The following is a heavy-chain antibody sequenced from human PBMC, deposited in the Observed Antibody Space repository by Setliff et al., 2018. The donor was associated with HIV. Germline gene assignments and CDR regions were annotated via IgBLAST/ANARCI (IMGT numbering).Heavy chain of an antibody. CDR2: ISWNSGSI. CDR3: ARESSSGSQDY. J-gene: IGHJ4*02. Sequence: GGSLRLSCAASGFTFDDYAMHWVRQAPGKGLEWVSGISWNSGSIGYADSVKGRFTISRDNAKNIMYLQMSNLRLEDTAVYYCARESSSGSQDYWGQGTPVTVSS. V-gene: IGHV3-9*01. D-gene: IGHD5-12*01. CDR1: GFTFDDYA.